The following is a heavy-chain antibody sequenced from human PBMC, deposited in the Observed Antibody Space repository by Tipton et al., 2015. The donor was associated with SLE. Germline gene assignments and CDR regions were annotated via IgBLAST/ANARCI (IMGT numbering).Heavy chain of an antibody. V-gene: IGHV4-61*03. J-gene: IGHJ4*02. CDR3: ARHLIGGSDSSPFDY. CDR2: IYSSGST. CDR1: GGSISSGRYY. Sequence: LRLSCTVSGGSISSGRYYWGWIRQPPGKGLEWIGYIYSSGSTNYNPSLKSRLTISIDRSKDLFSLRLTSVTAADTAVYFCARHLIGGSDSSPFDYWGPGVLVSVSS. D-gene: IGHD6-6*01.